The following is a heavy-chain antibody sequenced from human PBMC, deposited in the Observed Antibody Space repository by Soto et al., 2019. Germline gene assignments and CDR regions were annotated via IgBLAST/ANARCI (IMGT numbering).Heavy chain of an antibody. CDR1: GFTFSSHA. Sequence: GGSLRLSCAASGFTFSSHAMSWVRQSPGKGLEWVSAIRGSGGSTYYADSVKGRFTISRDNPKNTLYLQMNSLRAEDTAVYYCAKGLRFLEWLPPFDYWGQGTLVTVSS. V-gene: IGHV3-23*01. CDR2: IRGSGGST. CDR3: AKGLRFLEWLPPFDY. J-gene: IGHJ4*02. D-gene: IGHD3-3*01.